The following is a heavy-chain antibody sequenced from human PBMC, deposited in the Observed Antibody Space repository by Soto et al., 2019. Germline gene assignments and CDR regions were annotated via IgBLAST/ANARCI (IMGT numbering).Heavy chain of an antibody. CDR2: INQDGSEK. CDR1: GFSFSTFW. V-gene: IGHV3-7*01. CDR3: ARDRLARGIPVAGRIDY. D-gene: IGHD6-19*01. Sequence: PGGSLRLSCATSGFSFSTFWLNWVRQAPGRGLEWVANINQDGSEKYYVDSVKGRFTISRDDADNLLYLQMNSLRFEDTAVYYCARDRLARGIPVAGRIDYWGQGALVTVSS. J-gene: IGHJ4*02.